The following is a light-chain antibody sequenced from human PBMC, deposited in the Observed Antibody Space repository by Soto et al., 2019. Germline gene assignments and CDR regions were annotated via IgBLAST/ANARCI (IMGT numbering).Light chain of an antibody. CDR1: QGIRND. Sequence: IQMTQSPSSLSASVGDRVTITCRASQGIRNDLDWFQQKPGKAPKLLIYAASNLQSGVPARFSGSGSGTDFTLTISSLQPEDFATYYCLQKDFYPFTFGPGTKVDIK. J-gene: IGKJ3*01. CDR2: AAS. CDR3: LQKDFYPFT. V-gene: IGKV1-6*01.